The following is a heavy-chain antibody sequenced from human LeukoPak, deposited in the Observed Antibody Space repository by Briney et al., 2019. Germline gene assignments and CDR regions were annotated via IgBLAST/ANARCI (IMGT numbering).Heavy chain of an antibody. J-gene: IGHJ3*02. CDR2: ISYDGNNK. V-gene: IGHV3-30*04. CDR1: GFTFSSYA. CDR3: AREGDILTGYSGAFDI. Sequence: GRSLRLSCAASGFTFSSYAMHWVRQAPGKGLEWVAVISYDGNNKYYADSVKGRFTISRDNSKNTLYLQMNSLRAEDTAVYYCAREGDILTGYSGAFDIWGQGTMVTVSS. D-gene: IGHD3-9*01.